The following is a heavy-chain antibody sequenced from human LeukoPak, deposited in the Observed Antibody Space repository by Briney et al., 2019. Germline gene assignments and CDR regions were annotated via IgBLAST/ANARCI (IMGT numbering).Heavy chain of an antibody. CDR2: INPNSGGT. V-gene: IGHV1-2*02. Sequence: ASVKVSCKASGYTFTDYYAHWVRQAPGQGLEWMGWINPNSGGTDYAQKFQGRVTMTRDTSINTAYMELSRLTPDDTAVYFCARGFVDYWGQGTLLTVSS. J-gene: IGHJ4*02. D-gene: IGHD6-6*01. CDR3: ARGFVDY. CDR1: GYTFTDYY.